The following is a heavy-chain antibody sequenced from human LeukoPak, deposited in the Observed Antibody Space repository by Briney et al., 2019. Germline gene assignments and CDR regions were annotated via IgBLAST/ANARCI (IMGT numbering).Heavy chain of an antibody. Sequence: GGSLSLSCAASGFIFSTYAMSWVRQAPGKGLEWVSGISGSGDSTYYADSVKGRFTISRDNSKNTLYLQMNGLRAEDTAVYYCAKGYPTSLDYWGQGTLVTVSS. V-gene: IGHV3-23*01. CDR2: ISGSGDST. CDR1: GFIFSTYA. D-gene: IGHD1-26*01. CDR3: AKGYPTSLDY. J-gene: IGHJ4*02.